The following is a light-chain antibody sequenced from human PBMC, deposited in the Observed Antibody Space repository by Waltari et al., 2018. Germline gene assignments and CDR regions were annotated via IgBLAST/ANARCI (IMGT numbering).Light chain of an antibody. J-gene: IGKJ1*01. CDR3: QQYNDWPRGT. V-gene: IGKV3-15*01. Sequence: IVMTQSPATLYVSPGERATLSCRASQTVSSNLVWYQQKPGQAPRLLIYDASTRATGIPARFSGSGSGTEFTLTISSLQSEDFAVYSCQQYNDWPRGTFGQGTKVEIK. CDR1: QTVSSN. CDR2: DAS.